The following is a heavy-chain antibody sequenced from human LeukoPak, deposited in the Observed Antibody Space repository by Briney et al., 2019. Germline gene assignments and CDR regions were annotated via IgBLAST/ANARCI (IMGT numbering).Heavy chain of an antibody. D-gene: IGHD6-13*01. CDR3: AKDLSSTAAAGTPLDY. Sequence: GGSLRLSCAASGFTFSSYAMSWVRQAPGKGLEWVSAISGSGGSTYYADSVKGRFTISRDNSKNTLYLQMNSLRAEDTAVYYCAKDLSSTAAAGTPLDYWGQGTLVTVSS. J-gene: IGHJ4*02. CDR1: GFTFSSYA. CDR2: ISGSGGST. V-gene: IGHV3-23*01.